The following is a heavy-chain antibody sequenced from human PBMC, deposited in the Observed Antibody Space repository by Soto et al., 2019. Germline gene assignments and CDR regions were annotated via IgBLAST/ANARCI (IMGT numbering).Heavy chain of an antibody. CDR1: GDSFSRST. CDR2: FIPMLGIA. V-gene: IGHV1-69*02. J-gene: IGHJ4*02. CDR3: ASIYDDTSGNCDY. Sequence: QVQLVQSGAEVKRPGSSVKVSCKASGDSFSRSTFSWVRQAPGQGLEWMGRFIPMLGIANYAQTFQGRVTITADKSTSTAYMDLSSLRSEDTAVYYCASIYDDTSGNCDYWGQGTLVTVSS. D-gene: IGHD3-22*01.